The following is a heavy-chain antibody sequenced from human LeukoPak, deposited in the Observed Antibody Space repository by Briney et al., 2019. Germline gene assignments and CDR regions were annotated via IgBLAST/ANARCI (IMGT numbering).Heavy chain of an antibody. CDR3: AKGLRWYYFDY. J-gene: IGHJ4*02. D-gene: IGHD4-23*01. V-gene: IGHV3-33*06. CDR2: IWYDGSNK. Sequence: GRSLRLSCAASGFTFSSYGMHWVRQAPGKGLEWVAVIWYDGSNKYYADSVKGRFTISRDNSKNTLYLQMNSLRAEDTAVYYCAKGLRWYYFDYWGQGTLVTVSS. CDR1: GFTFSSYG.